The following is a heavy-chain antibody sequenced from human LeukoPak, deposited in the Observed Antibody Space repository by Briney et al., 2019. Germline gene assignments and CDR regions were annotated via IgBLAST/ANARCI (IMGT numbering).Heavy chain of an antibody. J-gene: IGHJ6*02. CDR2: IYHSGST. CDR1: GGSISTYY. Sequence: SETLSLTCTVSGGSISTYYWNWIRQPPGRGLEWIGYIYHSGSTNYNPSLQSRVTISVDTSKNQFSLNLNSVTAADTAVYYCARGRDSYYDFWSGYYGMDVWGQGTTVTVSS. V-gene: IGHV4-59*01. CDR3: ARGRDSYYDFWSGYYGMDV. D-gene: IGHD3-3*01.